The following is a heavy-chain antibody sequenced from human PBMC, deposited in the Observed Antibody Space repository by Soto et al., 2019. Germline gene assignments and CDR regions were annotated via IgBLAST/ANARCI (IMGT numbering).Heavy chain of an antibody. J-gene: IGHJ3*02. CDR2: ISGSGGST. CDR1: GFTFSSYA. CDR3: AKVVNYYGSGSYPYPFDAFDI. D-gene: IGHD3-10*01. V-gene: IGHV3-23*01. Sequence: GGSLRLSCAASGFTFSSYAMSWVRQAPGKGLEWVSAISGSGGSTYYADSVKGRFTISRDNSKNTLYLQMNSLRAEDTAVYYCAKVVNYYGSGSYPYPFDAFDIWGQGTMVTVSS.